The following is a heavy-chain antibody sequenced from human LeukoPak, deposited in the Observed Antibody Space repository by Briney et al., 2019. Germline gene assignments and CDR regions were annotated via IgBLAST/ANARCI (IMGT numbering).Heavy chain of an antibody. D-gene: IGHD3-9*01. CDR2: IKKDVSEK. V-gene: IGHV3-7*01. CDR3: ARKDGGILTGYHDY. J-gene: IGHJ4*02. CDR1: GFTISSYW. Sequence: PGGSLRLSSAASGFTISSYWMSWVPQAPGKGLEWVANIKKDVSEKSYMDSVKGRFTIPRDNAKNSLYLNMNSLRAEDTAVYYCARKDGGILTGYHDYWGQGTLVTVSS.